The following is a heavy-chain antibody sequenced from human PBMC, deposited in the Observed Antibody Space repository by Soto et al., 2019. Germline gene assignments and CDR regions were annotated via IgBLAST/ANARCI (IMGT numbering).Heavy chain of an antibody. D-gene: IGHD3-10*01. J-gene: IGHJ6*02. CDR1: GFTFSSYA. CDR3: ARGDRGGSGSPASYYYSGLDV. V-gene: IGHV3-23*01. Sequence: DVQLLESGGHLVQPGGSLRLSCAASGFTFSSYAMSWVRQAPGKGLEWVSSVSAGGDMTYYSDSVKGRFIISRDNSNNALFLQMNSRIIEDTALYYCARGDRGGSGSPASYYYSGLDVWGQGTTVTVS. CDR2: VSAGGDMT.